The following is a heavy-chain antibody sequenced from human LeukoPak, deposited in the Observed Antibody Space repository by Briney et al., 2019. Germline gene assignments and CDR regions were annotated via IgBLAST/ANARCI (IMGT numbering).Heavy chain of an antibody. CDR1: GFTFDDYA. CDR3: ERGKFYKYSGSWYFWSRNEYSQH. J-gene: IGHJ1*01. V-gene: IGHV3-9*01. CDR2: ISWNSGSI. D-gene: IGHD6-13*01. Sequence: GGSLRLSCAASGFTFDDYAMHWVRQAPGKGLEWVSGISWNSGSIGYADSVKGRFTISRDNAKNSLYLQMNSLRAEDTALYYFERGKFYKYSGSWYFWSRNEYSQHWGQGTLVTVSP.